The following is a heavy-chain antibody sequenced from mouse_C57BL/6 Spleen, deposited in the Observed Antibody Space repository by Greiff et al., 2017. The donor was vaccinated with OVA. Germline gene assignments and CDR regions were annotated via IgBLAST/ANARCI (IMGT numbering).Heavy chain of an antibody. CDR1: GYTFTSYW. CDR2: IDPSDSET. D-gene: IGHD1-1*01. Sequence: QVQLQQPGAELVRPGSSVKLSCKASGYTFTSYWMHWVKQRPIQGLEWIGNIDPSDSETHYNQKFKDKATLTVDKSSSTAYMQLSSLTSDDSAVYYCARGFNYYGSSLWFAYWGQGTLVTVSA. J-gene: IGHJ3*01. V-gene: IGHV1-52*01. CDR3: ARGFNYYGSSLWFAY.